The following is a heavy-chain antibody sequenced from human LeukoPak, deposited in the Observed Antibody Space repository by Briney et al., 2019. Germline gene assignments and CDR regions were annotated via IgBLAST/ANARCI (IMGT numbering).Heavy chain of an antibody. CDR2: IRSKGYRVTT. V-gene: IGHV3-49*04. D-gene: IGHD3-22*01. J-gene: IGHJ4*02. CDR1: GFSFGDYV. CDR3: AGTHDSCSYYHRSVDY. Sequence: PGRSLRLSCTTSGFSFGDYVINWVRQAPGKGLEWVGFIRSKGYRVTTQYAASVRGRFTVSRDDSKSIAYLQMDSLKTEDTAVYFCAGTHDSCSYYHRSVDYWGQGTLVTVSS.